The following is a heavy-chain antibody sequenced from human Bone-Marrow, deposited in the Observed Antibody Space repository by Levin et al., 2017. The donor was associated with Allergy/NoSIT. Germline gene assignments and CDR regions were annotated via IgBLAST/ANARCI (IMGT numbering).Heavy chain of an antibody. J-gene: IGHJ4*02. D-gene: IGHD3-9*01. CDR1: GGSISSAY. CDR2: IYSSGSSGST. CDR3: ARVGYNILAGYSFYFDY. V-gene: IGHV4-59*01. Sequence: SQTLSLTCTVSGGSISSAYWSWIRQSPGKGLEWIGYIYSSGSSGSTNYNPSLQSRVTISVDTSKNQFSLRLSSVTAADTAVYYCARVGYNILAGYSFYFDYWGQGALVTVSS.